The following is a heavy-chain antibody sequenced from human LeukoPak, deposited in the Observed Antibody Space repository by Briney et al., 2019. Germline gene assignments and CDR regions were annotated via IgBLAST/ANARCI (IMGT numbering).Heavy chain of an antibody. Sequence: GGSLRLSCAASGFTFSSYAMHWVRQAPGQGLEWVAVISYDGSNKYYADSVKGRFTISRDNSKNTLYLQMNSLRAEDTAVYYCARAQGVGANTRFDYWGQGTLVTVSS. J-gene: IGHJ4*02. CDR3: ARAQGVGANTRFDY. CDR1: GFTFSSYA. D-gene: IGHD1-26*01. V-gene: IGHV3-30*04. CDR2: ISYDGSNK.